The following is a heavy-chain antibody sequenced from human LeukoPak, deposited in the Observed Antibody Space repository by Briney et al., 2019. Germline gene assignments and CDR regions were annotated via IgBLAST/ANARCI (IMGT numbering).Heavy chain of an antibody. CDR2: IFPGDSDT. D-gene: IGHD6-19*01. J-gene: IGHJ4*02. CDR1: GYSFTSYW. Sequence: ESLKISCKGSGYSFTSYWIGWVRQMPGKGLEWMGIIFPGDSDTRYSPSFLGEITFSVDMSTATAYLEWSSLKALDSAMYFYARERPGSSGWYTHWGQGTLVTVSS. CDR3: ARERPGSSGWYTH. V-gene: IGHV5-51*01.